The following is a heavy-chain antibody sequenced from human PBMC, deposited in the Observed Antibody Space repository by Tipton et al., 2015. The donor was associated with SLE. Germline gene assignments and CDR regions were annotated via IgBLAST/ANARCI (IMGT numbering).Heavy chain of an antibody. CDR3: VKDIVVVVAGEFDY. CDR2: ISSNGGST. CDR1: GFTFSSYA. D-gene: IGHD2-15*01. Sequence: SLRLSCSASGFTFSSYAMHWVRQAPGKGLEYVSAISSNGGSTYYADSVKGRFTISRNNSKNTLYLQMSSLRAEDTAVYYCVKDIVVVVAGEFDYWGQGTLVTVSS. V-gene: IGHV3-64D*09. J-gene: IGHJ4*02.